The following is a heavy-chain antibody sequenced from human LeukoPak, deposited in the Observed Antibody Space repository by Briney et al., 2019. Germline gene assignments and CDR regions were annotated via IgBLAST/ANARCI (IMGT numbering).Heavy chain of an antibody. J-gene: IGHJ5*02. CDR1: GFTLSNYW. CDR2: IYVDGRTT. Sequence: GGSLRLSCVASGFTLSNYWTHWVRQPPGKGLVWVSRIYVDGRTTNYADSVKGRFTISRDNAKNTVYLEMNSLSVEDTATYYCIRDFRSADLWGQGTLVTVTS. CDR3: IRDFRSADL. V-gene: IGHV3-74*01.